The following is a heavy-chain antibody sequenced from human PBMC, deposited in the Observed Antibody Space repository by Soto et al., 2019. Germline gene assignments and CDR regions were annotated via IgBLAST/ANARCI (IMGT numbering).Heavy chain of an antibody. Sequence: GVLRLSCATSGFTFSTYAMHWVRQAPGKGLEYVSAISSNGRSTYYANSVKGRFTISRDNSKNTLYLQMDSLRAEDMAVYYCARDRCTNGVCYAPSDYWGQGTLVTVSS. D-gene: IGHD2-8*01. CDR3: ARDRCTNGVCYAPSDY. CDR1: GFTFSTYA. J-gene: IGHJ4*02. V-gene: IGHV3-64*01. CDR2: ISSNGRST.